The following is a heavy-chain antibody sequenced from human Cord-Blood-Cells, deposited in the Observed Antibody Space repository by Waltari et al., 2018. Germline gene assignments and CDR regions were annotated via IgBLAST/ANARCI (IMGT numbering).Heavy chain of an antibody. Sequence: QVQLQESGPGLVKPSETLSLTCTVSGGSISSYHWSWIRPPPGKGLEWIGYIYYSGSTNYNPSLKSRVTISVDTSKNQFSLKLSSVTAADTAVYYCARAGSGSYYYYYGMDVWGQGTTVTVSS. CDR3: ARAGSGSYYYYYGMDV. V-gene: IGHV4-59*01. CDR2: IYYSGST. CDR1: GGSISSYH. J-gene: IGHJ6*02. D-gene: IGHD3-10*01.